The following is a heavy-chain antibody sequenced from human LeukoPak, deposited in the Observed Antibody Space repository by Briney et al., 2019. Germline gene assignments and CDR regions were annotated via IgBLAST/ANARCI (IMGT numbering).Heavy chain of an antibody. CDR1: GGSFSGYY. Sequence: PSETLSLTCAVYGGSFSGYYWSWIRQPPGKGLEWIGEINHSGSTNYNPSLKSRVTISVDTSKNQFSLKLSSVTAADTAVYYCARHRLASSSWYHFDYWGQGTLVTVSS. CDR2: INHSGST. D-gene: IGHD6-13*01. J-gene: IGHJ4*02. V-gene: IGHV4-34*01. CDR3: ARHRLASSSWYHFDY.